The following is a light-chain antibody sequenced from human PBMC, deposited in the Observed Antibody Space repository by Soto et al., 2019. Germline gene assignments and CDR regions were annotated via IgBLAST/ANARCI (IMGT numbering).Light chain of an antibody. Sequence: QSALTQPASVSGSPGQSITISCTGTSSDVGGYNYVSWYQQHPGKAPKLMIYEVSNRPSGVSNRFSGSKSGNTVSLTISGLHAEDEADYYCSSYTSGSSPVVFGGGTKVTVL. CDR2: EVS. V-gene: IGLV2-14*01. J-gene: IGLJ2*01. CDR3: SSYTSGSSPVV. CDR1: SSDVGGYNY.